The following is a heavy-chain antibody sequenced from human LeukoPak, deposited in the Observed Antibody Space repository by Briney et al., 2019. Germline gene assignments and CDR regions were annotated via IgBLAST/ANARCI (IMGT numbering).Heavy chain of an antibody. Sequence: GGSLRLSCAASGFTFSSYGMHWVRQAPGKGLEWVAVIWYGGSNKYYADSVKGRFTISRDNSKNTLYLQMNSLRAEHTAVYYCARNADTAMGPFDYWSQGTLVTVSS. D-gene: IGHD5-18*01. CDR1: GFTFSSYG. J-gene: IGHJ4*02. V-gene: IGHV3-33*01. CDR3: ARNADTAMGPFDY. CDR2: IWYGGSNK.